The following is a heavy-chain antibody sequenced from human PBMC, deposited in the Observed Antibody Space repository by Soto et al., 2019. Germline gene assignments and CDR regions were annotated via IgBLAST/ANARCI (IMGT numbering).Heavy chain of an antibody. CDR3: ARGYYDTSPLYGMDV. CDR2: IYHTGIT. CDR1: GDSISSHNW. J-gene: IGHJ6*02. V-gene: IGHV4-4*02. Sequence: SETLSLTCAVSGDSISSHNWWSWVRQSPEKGLEWIGEIYHTGITDYNPSLKSRVTISIDMSKNHFSLTLTSMTAADTAVYYCARGYYDTSPLYGMDVWGQGITVTVSS. D-gene: IGHD3-22*01.